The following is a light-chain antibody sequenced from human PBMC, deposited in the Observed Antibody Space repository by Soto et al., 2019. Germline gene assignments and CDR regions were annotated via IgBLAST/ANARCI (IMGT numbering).Light chain of an antibody. Sequence: IVLTQSPGTLSLSPGERATLSCRASQSVTNNFLAWFQQRPGQAPRLLIYGASSRATGIPDRFSGSGSGTDFTLTISRLEPEDSAFYSCQQHAVSMYTFGQGTKLEIK. V-gene: IGKV3-20*01. J-gene: IGKJ2*01. CDR1: QSVTNNF. CDR2: GAS. CDR3: QQHAVSMYT.